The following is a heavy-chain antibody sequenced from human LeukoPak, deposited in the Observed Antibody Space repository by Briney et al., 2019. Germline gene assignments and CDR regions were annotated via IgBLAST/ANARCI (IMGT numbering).Heavy chain of an antibody. CDR1: GGSISSYY. J-gene: IGHJ4*02. D-gene: IGHD6-13*01. V-gene: IGHV4-4*07. Sequence: SETLSLTCTVSGGSISSYYWSWIRQPAGKGLEWIGRIYSTGSTNYNPSLKSRVTMPVDTSKNQFSLRLRSVTAVDTAVYYCARQIASAGTAGFDFWGQGALVTVSP. CDR2: IYSTGST. CDR3: ARQIASAGTAGFDF.